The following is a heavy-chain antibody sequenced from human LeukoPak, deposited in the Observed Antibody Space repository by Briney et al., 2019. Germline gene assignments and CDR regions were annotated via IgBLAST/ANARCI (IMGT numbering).Heavy chain of an antibody. V-gene: IGHV4-39*07. CDR1: GGSISSSSYY. Sequence: SETLSLTCTVSGGSISSSSYYWGWIRQPPGKGLEWIGSIYYSGSTYCNPSLKSRVTISVDTSKNQFSLKLSSVTAADTAVYYCARDLHNDSSGYYFYFDYWGQGTLVTVSS. D-gene: IGHD3-22*01. CDR2: IYYSGST. CDR3: ARDLHNDSSGYYFYFDY. J-gene: IGHJ4*02.